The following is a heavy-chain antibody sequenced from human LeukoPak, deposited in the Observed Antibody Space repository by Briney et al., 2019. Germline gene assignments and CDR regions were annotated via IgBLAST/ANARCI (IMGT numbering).Heavy chain of an antibody. CDR2: ISGSGGST. V-gene: IGHV3-23*01. CDR3: AKVWDYYGSGSSDY. J-gene: IGHJ4*02. D-gene: IGHD3-10*01. CDR1: GFTFSSYG. Sequence: GGSLRLSCAVSGFTFSSYGMSWVRQAPGKGLEWVSAISGSGGSTYYADSVKGRFTISRDNSKNTLYLQMNSLRAEDTAVYYCAKVWDYYGSGSSDYWGQGTLVTVSS.